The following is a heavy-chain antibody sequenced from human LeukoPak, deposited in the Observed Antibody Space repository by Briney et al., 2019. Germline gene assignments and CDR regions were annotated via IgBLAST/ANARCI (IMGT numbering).Heavy chain of an antibody. CDR2: INHSGIT. CDR1: GGSFSGYY. J-gene: IGHJ6*03. CDR3: SRVFYDSSDYYMDV. Sequence: SETLSLTCGVYGGSFSGYYWTWIRQPPGKGLEWIGEINHSGITNYNPSLKSRVTISIDTSKSQFSLKLNSVTAADTAVYYCSRVFYDSSDYYMDVWGKGTTVIVSS. V-gene: IGHV4-34*01. D-gene: IGHD3-22*01.